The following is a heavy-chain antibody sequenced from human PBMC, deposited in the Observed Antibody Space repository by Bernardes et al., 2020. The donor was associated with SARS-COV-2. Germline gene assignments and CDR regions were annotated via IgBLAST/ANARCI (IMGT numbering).Heavy chain of an antibody. D-gene: IGHD2-21*02. CDR1: GVSISSGSYY. CDR2: MYTSGST. Sequence: SETLSLTCTVSGVSISSGSYYWSWIRQPAGKGLEWIGHMYTSGSTSYNPSLKGRVTISVDTSKNHFSLRLSSVTAADTAVYYCARTVSAGIVVVTPTYLDYWGQGTLVTVSS. V-gene: IGHV4-61*09. CDR3: ARTVSAGIVVVTPTYLDY. J-gene: IGHJ4*02.